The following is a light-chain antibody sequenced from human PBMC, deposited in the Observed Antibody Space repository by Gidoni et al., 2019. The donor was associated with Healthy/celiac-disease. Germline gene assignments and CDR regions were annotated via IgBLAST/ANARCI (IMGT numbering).Light chain of an antibody. CDR1: QDISNY. CDR3: QQYDNLPAFT. Sequence: IQMTQSPSSLSASVGDRVTITCQASQDISNYLHWYQQKPGKAPKLLIYDASNLETGVPSRFSGSGSGTDFTFTISSLQPEDIATYYCQQYDNLPAFTFGPGTKVDIK. J-gene: IGKJ3*01. V-gene: IGKV1-33*01. CDR2: DAS.